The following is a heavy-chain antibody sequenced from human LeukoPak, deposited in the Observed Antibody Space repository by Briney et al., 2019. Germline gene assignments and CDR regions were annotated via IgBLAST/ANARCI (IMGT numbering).Heavy chain of an antibody. V-gene: IGHV1-2*02. J-gene: IGHJ5*02. CDR1: GYTFIDYY. Sequence: ASVKVSCKTSGYTFIDYYVYWVRQAPGQGLEWMGWIDTNSGNTIYAQKFQGRVTITRDTSINTAYMELSRLTSEDTAVYYCVGISPRFYFDISNSWGQGTLVTVSS. D-gene: IGHD3-22*01. CDR2: IDTNSGNT. CDR3: VGISPRFYFDISNS.